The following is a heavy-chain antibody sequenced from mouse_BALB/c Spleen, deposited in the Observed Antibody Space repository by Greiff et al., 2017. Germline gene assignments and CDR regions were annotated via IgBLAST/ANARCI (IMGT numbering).Heavy chain of an antibody. CDR2: IWAGGST. V-gene: IGHV2-9*02. CDR1: GFSLTSYG. Sequence: VKLMESGPGLVAPSQSLSITCTVSGFSLTSYGVHWVRQPPGKGLEWLGVIWAGGSTNYNSALMSRLSISKDNSKSQVFLKMNSLQTDDTAMYYCARGDYDGGYAMDYWGQGTSVTVSS. CDR3: ARGDYDGGYAMDY. J-gene: IGHJ4*01. D-gene: IGHD2-4*01.